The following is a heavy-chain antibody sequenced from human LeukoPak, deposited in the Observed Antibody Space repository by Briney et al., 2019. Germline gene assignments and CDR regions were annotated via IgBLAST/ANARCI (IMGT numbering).Heavy chain of an antibody. CDR2: IIPIFGTA. V-gene: IGHV1-69*13. CDR1: GGTFSSYA. CDR3: ARDGYSGSYEDWFDP. Sequence: SVKVSCKASGGTFSSYAISWVRQAPGQGLEWMGGIIPIFGTANYAQKFQGRVTITADESTSTAYMELSSLRSEDTAAYYCARDGYSGSYEDWFDPWGQGTLVTVSS. J-gene: IGHJ5*02. D-gene: IGHD1-26*01.